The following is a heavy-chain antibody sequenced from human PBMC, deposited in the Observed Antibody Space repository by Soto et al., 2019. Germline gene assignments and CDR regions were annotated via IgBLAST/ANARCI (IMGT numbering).Heavy chain of an antibody. J-gene: IGHJ2*01. CDR2: TYYRTKWFN. V-gene: IGHV6-1*01. Sequence: PSQTLSLTCVVSGDSVSNNSAAWNWIRQSPSRGLEWLGRTYYRTKWFNDYAVSVKSRITIKSDISKNQLSLHLNSVTPEDTAIYYCAREAPEGILYWFFDLWGRGTLVTVTS. CDR3: AREAPEGILYWFFDL. CDR1: GDSVSNNSAA. D-gene: IGHD2-15*01.